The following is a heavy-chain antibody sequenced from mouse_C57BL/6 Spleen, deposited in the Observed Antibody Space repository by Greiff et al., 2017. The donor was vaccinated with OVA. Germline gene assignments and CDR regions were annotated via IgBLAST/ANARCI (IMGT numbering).Heavy chain of an antibody. Sequence: EVHLVESGAGLVKPGGSLKLSCAASGFTFSSYAMSWVRQTPEKRLEWVAYISSGGDYIYYADTVKGRVTISRDNARNTLYLQMSSLKSEDTAMYYCTREKYYSSYVWFAYWGQGTLVTVSA. J-gene: IGHJ3*01. D-gene: IGHD2-5*01. CDR3: TREKYYSSYVWFAY. CDR1: GFTFSSYA. V-gene: IGHV5-9-1*02. CDR2: ISSGGDYI.